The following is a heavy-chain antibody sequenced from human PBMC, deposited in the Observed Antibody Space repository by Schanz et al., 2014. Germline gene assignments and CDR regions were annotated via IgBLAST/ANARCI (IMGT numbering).Heavy chain of an antibody. Sequence: VQLLESGGGLVQPGGSLRLSCVASGFTFSSYDVFWVRQAPGKGLEWVAILWHDGSKKYYADSVKGRSTVSRDNSKNTLYLQMNSLRAEDTAVYYCLAPDYGMDVWGQGTTVTVSS. CDR1: GFTFSSYD. V-gene: IGHV3-33*01. J-gene: IGHJ6*02. CDR2: LWHDGSKK. CDR3: LAPDYGMDV.